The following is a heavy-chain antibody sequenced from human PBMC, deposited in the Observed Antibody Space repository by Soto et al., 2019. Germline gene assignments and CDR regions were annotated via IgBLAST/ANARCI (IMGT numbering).Heavy chain of an antibody. D-gene: IGHD3-10*01. CDR1: GFTFSSYD. CDR2: IGTAGDT. V-gene: IGHV3-13*01. CDR3: ARGSTMVRGVILNYYYYYGMDV. J-gene: IGHJ6*02. Sequence: GGSLRLSCAASGFTFSSYDMHWVRQATGKGLEWVSAIGTAGDTYYPGSVKGRFTISRDNSKNTLYLQMNSLRAEDTAVYYCARGSTMVRGVILNYYYYYGMDVWGQGTTVTVSS.